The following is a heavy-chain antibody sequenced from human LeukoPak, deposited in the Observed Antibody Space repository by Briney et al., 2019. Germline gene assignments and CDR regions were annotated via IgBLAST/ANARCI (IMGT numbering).Heavy chain of an antibody. V-gene: IGHV3-66*01. CDR2: IYSGVST. CDR3: ARSTPSIDSFPPLSAFDI. CDR1: GFTVSSNY. D-gene: IGHD2-15*01. Sequence: RGSLRLSCAASGFTVSSNYISSVRQAPGKRLECVSVIYSGVSTYYPDSVKGRFTISRDNSKSTLYLQMNSLRAEDTAVYYCARSTPSIDSFPPLSAFDIWGQGTMVTVSS. J-gene: IGHJ3*02.